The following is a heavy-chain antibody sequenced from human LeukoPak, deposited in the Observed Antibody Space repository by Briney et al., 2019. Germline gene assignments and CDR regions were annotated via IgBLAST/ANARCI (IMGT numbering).Heavy chain of an antibody. CDR1: GGSFSGHY. V-gene: IGHV4-34*01. J-gene: IGHJ4*02. Sequence: RSSETLSLTCAVYGGSFSGHYWSWIRQPPGKGLEWIGEINHSGSTNYNPSLKSRVTISVDTSKNQFSLKLSSVTAADTAVYYCARGPDLYYFDYWGQGTLVTVSS. CDR2: INHSGST. D-gene: IGHD3-16*01. CDR3: ARGPDLYYFDY.